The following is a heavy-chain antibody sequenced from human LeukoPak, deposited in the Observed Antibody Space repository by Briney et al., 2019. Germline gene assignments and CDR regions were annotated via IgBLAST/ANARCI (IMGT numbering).Heavy chain of an antibody. CDR3: ASGTRSYDSSGYYYPYYYYGMDV. Sequence: SETLSLTCTVSGGSISSYYWSWIRQPAGKGLDWIGRIYTSGSTNYNPSLKSRVTMSVDTSKNQFSLKLSSVTAADTAVYYCASGTRSYDSSGYYYPYYYYGMDVWGQGTTVTVSS. CDR2: IYTSGST. CDR1: GGSISSYY. V-gene: IGHV4-4*07. D-gene: IGHD3-22*01. J-gene: IGHJ6*02.